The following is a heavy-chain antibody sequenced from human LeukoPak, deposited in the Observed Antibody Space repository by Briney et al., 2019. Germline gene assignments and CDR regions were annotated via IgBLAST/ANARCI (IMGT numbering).Heavy chain of an antibody. D-gene: IGHD2-2*01. Sequence: ASVKVSCKASGYTFTSYGISWVRQAPGQGLEWMGWISAYNGKINYAQKLQGRVTMTTDTSTSTAYMELRSLRSDDTAVYYCARAAGVPAAISSDYWGQGTLVTVSS. CDR1: GYTFTSYG. CDR2: ISAYNGKI. V-gene: IGHV1-18*04. J-gene: IGHJ4*02. CDR3: ARAAGVPAAISSDY.